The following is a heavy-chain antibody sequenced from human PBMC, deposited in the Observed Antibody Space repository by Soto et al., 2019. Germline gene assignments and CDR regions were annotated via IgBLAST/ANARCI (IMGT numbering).Heavy chain of an antibody. V-gene: IGHV1-2*02. D-gene: IGHD5-12*01. CDR1: GYTFTSYY. CDR3: AVATVVNPNYYYYGMDV. J-gene: IGHJ6*02. Sequence: ASVKVSCKASGYTFTSYYMHWVRQAPGQGLEWMGWINPNSGGTNYAQKFQGRVTMTRDTSISTAYMELSRLRSDDTAVYYCAVATVVNPNYYYYGMDVWGQGTTVTVSS. CDR2: INPNSGGT.